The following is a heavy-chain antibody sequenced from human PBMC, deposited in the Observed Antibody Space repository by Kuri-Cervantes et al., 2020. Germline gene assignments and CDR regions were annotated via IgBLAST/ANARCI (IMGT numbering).Heavy chain of an antibody. Sequence: SETLSLTCAVSGGPISSGGYSWSWIRQPPGKGLEWIGYIYHSGSTYYNPSLKSRVTISVDTSKNQFSLKLSSVTAADTAVYYCASLIAAAGTPIDYWGQGTLVTVSS. J-gene: IGHJ4*02. CDR1: GGPISSGGYS. V-gene: IGHV4-30-2*01. CDR3: ASLIAAAGTPIDY. CDR2: IYHSGST. D-gene: IGHD6-13*01.